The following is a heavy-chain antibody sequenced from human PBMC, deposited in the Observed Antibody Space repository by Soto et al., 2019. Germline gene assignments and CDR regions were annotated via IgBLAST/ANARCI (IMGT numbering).Heavy chain of an antibody. D-gene: IGHD3-3*01. Sequence: GGSLRLSCAASGFTFSDYYMTWIRQAPGKGLGWVSYIGSGGGSIYYADSVKGRFTISSDNAKSSLYLQMNSLRTEDTAVYYCARRRDFLDYWGQGTLVTVSS. CDR2: IGSGGGSI. CDR1: GFTFSDYY. V-gene: IGHV3-11*01. CDR3: ARRRDFLDY. J-gene: IGHJ4*02.